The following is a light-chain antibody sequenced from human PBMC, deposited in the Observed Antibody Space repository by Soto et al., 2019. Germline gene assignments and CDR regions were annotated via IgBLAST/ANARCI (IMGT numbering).Light chain of an antibody. CDR3: ARWNDSLSGWV. Sequence: QSVLTQPPSASGTPGQRVTISCSGSSSNIGRSYVYLYQHLPGTAPKLIIYRNKQRPSGIPDRFSGSKSGTSASLAISGHRSEDEADYFCARWNDSLSGWVCGGGTKVTVL. V-gene: IGLV1-47*01. J-gene: IGLJ3*02. CDR1: SSNIGRSY. CDR2: RNK.